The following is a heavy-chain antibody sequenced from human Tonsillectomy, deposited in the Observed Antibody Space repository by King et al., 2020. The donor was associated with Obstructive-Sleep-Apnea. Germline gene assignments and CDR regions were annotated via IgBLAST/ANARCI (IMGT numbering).Heavy chain of an antibody. CDR2: INPNSGGT. Sequence: HEKMVQSGAEVKKPGASVKVSCKASGYTFTGYDIHWVRQAPGQGLEWMGWINPNSGGTNYAQKFQGRVTMTRDPSISPAYMELSRLVSDDTAVYYCATVAVSTGTCYFDYWGHGTLVTVSS. V-gene: IGHV1-2*02. CDR1: GYTFTGYD. CDR3: ATVAVSTGTCYFDY. D-gene: IGHD3-10*01. J-gene: IGHJ4*01.